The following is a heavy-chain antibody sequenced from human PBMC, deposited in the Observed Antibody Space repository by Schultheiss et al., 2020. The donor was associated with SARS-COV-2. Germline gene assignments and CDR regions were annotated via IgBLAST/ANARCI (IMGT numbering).Heavy chain of an antibody. CDR3: AIRDYYDSSGRLN. Sequence: GGSLRLSCAASGFTFSSYSMNWVRQAPGKGLEWVSSISSSSSYIYYADSVKGRFTISRDNAKNSLYLQMNSLRAEDTAVYYCAIRDYYDSSGRLNWGQGTLVTVSS. CDR1: GFTFSSYS. D-gene: IGHD3-22*01. J-gene: IGHJ4*02. V-gene: IGHV3-21*01. CDR2: ISSSSSYI.